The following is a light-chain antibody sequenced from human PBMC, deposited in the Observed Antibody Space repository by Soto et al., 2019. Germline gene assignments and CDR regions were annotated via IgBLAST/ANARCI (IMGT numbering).Light chain of an antibody. CDR3: QQLNAYPLT. CDR1: QSVSSY. J-gene: IGKJ5*01. Sequence: IGMTQSPATLSLSPGERATLSCRASQSVSSYLAWYQQKPGQAPRLLIYGASSRATGIPDRFSGSGSGTDFTLTISNLQPEDFATYYCQQLNAYPLTFGQGTRLEIK. CDR2: GAS. V-gene: IGKV3D-15*01.